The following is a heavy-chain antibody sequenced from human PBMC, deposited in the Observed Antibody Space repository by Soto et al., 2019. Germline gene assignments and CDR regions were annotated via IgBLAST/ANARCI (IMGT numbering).Heavy chain of an antibody. Sequence: GGSLRLSCAASGFTFSSYAMSWVRQAPGKGLEWVSAISGSGGSTYYADSVKGRFTISRDNSKNTLYLQMNSLRAEDTAVYYCAKGGYDILTGYYYFDSWGQGTLVTVS. CDR3: AKGGYDILTGYYYFDS. V-gene: IGHV3-23*01. CDR2: ISGSGGST. J-gene: IGHJ4*02. CDR1: GFTFSSYA. D-gene: IGHD3-9*01.